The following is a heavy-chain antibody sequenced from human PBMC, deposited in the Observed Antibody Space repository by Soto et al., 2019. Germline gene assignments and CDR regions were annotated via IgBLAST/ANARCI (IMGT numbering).Heavy chain of an antibody. CDR1: GFTFSDYS. V-gene: IGHV3-11*01. CDR3: ARRNWNAGFDY. D-gene: IGHD1-1*01. Sequence: PGGSLRLSCAASGFTFSDYSMTWIRKAPGKGLEWVSYMSGSGGTIYYADSVKGRFIISRDNAKNSLYLQMNSLRAQDTAVYYCARRNWNAGFDYWGQGTPVTVSP. J-gene: IGHJ4*02. CDR2: MSGSGGTI.